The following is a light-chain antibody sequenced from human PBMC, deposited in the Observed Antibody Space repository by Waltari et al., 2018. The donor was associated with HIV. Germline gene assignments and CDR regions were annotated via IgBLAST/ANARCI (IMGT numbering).Light chain of an antibody. CDR3: RSYTDSSVI. V-gene: IGLV2-14*01. Sequence: QSALTQPASVSGSPGQSITISCTGASSDIGNYKYVSWYQHHPGIAPKLIIYEDNNRPSGVYNRFSGSKSGKTASLTIAGLQAEDESDYYCRSYTDSSVIFGGGTKVTVL. CDR1: SSDIGNYKY. J-gene: IGLJ2*01. CDR2: EDN.